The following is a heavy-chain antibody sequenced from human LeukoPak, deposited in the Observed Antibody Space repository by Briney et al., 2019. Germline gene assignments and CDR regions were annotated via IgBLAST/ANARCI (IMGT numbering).Heavy chain of an antibody. D-gene: IGHD3-16*01. CDR2: ISSSSSYI. CDR3: ARGRSTVGGVNPQGGPY. CDR1: GFTFSSYA. Sequence: GGSLRLSCAASGFTFSSYAMSWVRQAPGKGLEWVSAISSSSSYIYYADSVKGRFTISRDNAKNSLYLQMNSLRAEDTAVYYCARGRSTVGGVNPQGGPYWGQGTLVTVSS. J-gene: IGHJ4*02. V-gene: IGHV3-21*01.